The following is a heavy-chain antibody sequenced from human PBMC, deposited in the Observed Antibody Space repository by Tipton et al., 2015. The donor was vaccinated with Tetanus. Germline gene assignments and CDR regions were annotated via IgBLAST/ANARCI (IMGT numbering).Heavy chain of an antibody. D-gene: IGHD6-19*01. CDR1: GFTFDDYA. CDR3: AKDSGSGLAYHDY. CDR2: ISWNSGNI. Sequence: SLRLSCAASGFTFDDYAMHWVRQAPGKGLEWVSGISWNSGNIGYADSVKGRFTISRDNAKNSLYLQMNSLRAEDTALYYCAKDSGSGLAYHDYWGQGTLVTVSS. J-gene: IGHJ4*02. V-gene: IGHV3-9*01.